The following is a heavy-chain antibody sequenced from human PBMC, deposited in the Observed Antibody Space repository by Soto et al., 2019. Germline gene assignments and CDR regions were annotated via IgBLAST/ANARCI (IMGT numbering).Heavy chain of an antibody. CDR2: IDLSDSYT. Sequence: GESLKISCKGSGYSFTSYWISWVRQMPGKGVGMMGRIDLSDSYTNYSPFFQGHVTISADKSISTAYLQWSSLKASDTAMYYCARPCCSVVSCYYYYYGMDVWGQGTPVTVSS. CDR3: ARPCCSVVSCYYYYYGMDV. J-gene: IGHJ6*02. D-gene: IGHD2-15*01. CDR1: GYSFTSYW. V-gene: IGHV5-10-1*01.